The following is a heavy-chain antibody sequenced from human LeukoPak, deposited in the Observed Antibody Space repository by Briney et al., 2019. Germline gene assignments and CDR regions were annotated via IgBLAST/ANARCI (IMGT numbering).Heavy chain of an antibody. J-gene: IGHJ4*02. CDR2: ISGSGGNT. CDR1: GFTFSSYA. CDR3: ARGTTVSSSLLY. V-gene: IGHV3-23*01. Sequence: GGSLRLSCAASGFTFSSYAMSWVRQAPGKGLEWVSAISGSGGNTYYADSVKGRFTISRDNSKNTLYLQMNSLRAEDTAVYYCARGTTVSSSLLYWGQGTLVTVSS. D-gene: IGHD6-6*01.